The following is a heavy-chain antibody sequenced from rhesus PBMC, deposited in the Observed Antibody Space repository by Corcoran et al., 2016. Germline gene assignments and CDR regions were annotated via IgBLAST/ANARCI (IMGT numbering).Heavy chain of an antibody. CDR2: IYGESART. D-gene: IGHD2-2*01. CDR1: RGSIPDTYY. Sequence: QVQLQESGPGLVKPSETLSLTCDVSRGSIPDTYYWTWIRQPPGKGLDWIANIYGESARTYYKPTQRRRVTITKDPTKNQFCLKVNSGTDADTAFYFFARMSGYCTSPFCYGAFHVWGRGFLVTVSS. J-gene: IGHJ5-2*02. V-gene: IGHV4S9*01. CDR3: ARMSGYCTSPFCYGAFHV.